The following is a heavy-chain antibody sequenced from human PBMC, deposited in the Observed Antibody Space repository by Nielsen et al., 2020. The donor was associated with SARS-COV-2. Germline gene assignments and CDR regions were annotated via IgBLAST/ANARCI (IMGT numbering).Heavy chain of an antibody. J-gene: IGHJ5*02. CDR3: AKDYYGSGSFGAHWFDP. Sequence: ASVKVSCKASGYTFTSYGISWVRQAPGQGLEWMGWISAYNGNTNYAQKLQGRVTMTTDTSTSTAYMELRSLRSDDTAVYYCAKDYYGSGSFGAHWFDPWGQGTLVTVSS. V-gene: IGHV1-18*01. D-gene: IGHD3-10*01. CDR2: ISAYNGNT. CDR1: GYTFTSYG.